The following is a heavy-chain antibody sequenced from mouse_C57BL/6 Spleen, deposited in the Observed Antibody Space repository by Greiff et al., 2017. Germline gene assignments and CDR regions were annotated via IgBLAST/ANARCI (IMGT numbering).Heavy chain of an antibody. CDR1: GYAFSSYW. J-gene: IGHJ1*03. V-gene: IGHV1-80*01. CDR2: IYPGDGDT. D-gene: IGHD1-2*01. Sequence: QVQLQQSGAELVKPGASVKISCKASGYAFSSYWMNWVKQRPGKGIEWIGQIYPGDGDTNYNGKFKGKATLTADKSSSTAYMQLSSLTSEDSAVYFCARDTTAGGYFDVWGTGTTVTVSS. CDR3: ARDTTAGGYFDV.